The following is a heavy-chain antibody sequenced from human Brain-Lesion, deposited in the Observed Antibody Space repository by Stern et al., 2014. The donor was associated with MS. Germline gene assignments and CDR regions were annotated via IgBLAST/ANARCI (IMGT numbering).Heavy chain of an antibody. CDR2: INPKSGGT. V-gene: IGHV1-2*04. J-gene: IGHJ4*02. CDR3: ATYYYDSTGYNDF. Sequence: VQLVQSGAELKKPGASVKVSCTASGYTFTGYYMHWVRQAPGQGLEWMGWINPKSGGTNYAQKFQGWVTMTRDTSINTAYMELSRLRSDDTAVYYCATYYYDSTGYNDFWGQGTLVTVSS. CDR1: GYTFTGYY. D-gene: IGHD3-22*01.